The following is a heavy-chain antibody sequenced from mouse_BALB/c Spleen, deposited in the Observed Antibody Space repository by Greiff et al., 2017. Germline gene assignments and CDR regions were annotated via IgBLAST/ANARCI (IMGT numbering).Heavy chain of an antibody. CDR1: GFTFSSYT. D-gene: IGHD3-2*02. Sequence: EVQVVESGGGLVQPGGSLKLSCAASGFTFSSYTMSWVRQTPEKRLEWVAYISNGGGSTYYPDTVKGRFTISRDNAKNTLYLQMSSLKSEDTAMYYCARADSGAMDYWGQGTSVTVSS. CDR2: ISNGGGST. J-gene: IGHJ4*01. CDR3: ARADSGAMDY. V-gene: IGHV5-12-2*01.